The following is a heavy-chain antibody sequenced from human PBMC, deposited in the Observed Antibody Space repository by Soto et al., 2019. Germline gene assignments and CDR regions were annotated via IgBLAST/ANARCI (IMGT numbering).Heavy chain of an antibody. CDR2: IYYSGST. D-gene: IGHD3-3*01. Sequence: QVQLQESGPGRVKPSETLSLTCTVSGGSVSSGSHYWSWIRQPPGKGLEWIGNIYYSGSTKYNPSLKSRVTISVDRSRNHFSLNLRSVTTADTALYYYARDTSYDFWSGYVGFDPWGQGTLVTVSS. V-gene: IGHV4-61*03. CDR3: ARDTSYDFWSGYVGFDP. J-gene: IGHJ5*02. CDR1: GGSVSSGSHY.